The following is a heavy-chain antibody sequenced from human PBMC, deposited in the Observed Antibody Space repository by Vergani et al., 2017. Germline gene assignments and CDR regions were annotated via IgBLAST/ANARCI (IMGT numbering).Heavy chain of an antibody. Sequence: QVQLQESGPGLVKPSETLSLTCTVSGGPVSSGTYYWSWLRQPPGKGLGWIGYIYYSGSTNYNPSLKSRVTISVDTSKNQFSLKMSSVTAADTAVYYCARDVPGVAGPIDIWGQGTMVTVSS. CDR3: ARDVPGVAGPIDI. V-gene: IGHV4-61*01. D-gene: IGHD6-19*01. J-gene: IGHJ3*02. CDR1: GGPVSSGTYY. CDR2: IYYSGST.